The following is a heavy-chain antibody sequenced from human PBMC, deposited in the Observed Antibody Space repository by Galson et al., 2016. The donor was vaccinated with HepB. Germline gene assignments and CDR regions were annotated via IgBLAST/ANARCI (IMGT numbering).Heavy chain of an antibody. D-gene: IGHD5-12*01. Sequence: SLRLSCAASGFTFSSYAMYWVRQAPGKGLEWVAVISYDGSNKYYADSVKGRFTISRGNSKNTLYLQMNSLRAEDTAVYYCARVRSGYSGYANPYYYGMDVWGQGTTVTVSS. J-gene: IGHJ6*02. CDR2: ISYDGSNK. CDR1: GFTFSSYA. CDR3: ARVRSGYSGYANPYYYGMDV. V-gene: IGHV3-30*03.